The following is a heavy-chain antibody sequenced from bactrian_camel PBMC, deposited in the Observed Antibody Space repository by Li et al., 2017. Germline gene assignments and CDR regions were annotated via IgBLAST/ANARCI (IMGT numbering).Heavy chain of an antibody. Sequence: HVQLVESGGGSVQAGGSLRLSCRFSTTSYSDYYCMGWFRQAPGKERAEVARIDSVGTTTYADNVKGRFTISLDDAQRTTYLQMNSLKPEDTAMYYCASCTYNGHWTIAEYYYWGKGTQVTVS. CDR3: ASCTYNGHWTIAEYYY. CDR2: IDSVGTT. J-gene: IGHJ4*01. CDR1: TTSYSDYYC. V-gene: IGHV3S53*01. D-gene: IGHD2*01.